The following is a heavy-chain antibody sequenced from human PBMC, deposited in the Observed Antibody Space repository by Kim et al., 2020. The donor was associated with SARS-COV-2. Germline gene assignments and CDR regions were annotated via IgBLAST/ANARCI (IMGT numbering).Heavy chain of an antibody. CDR2: ISGSADST. CDR1: GFTFNNYA. CDR3: AKALYEYQWLVLYFDY. J-gene: IGHJ4*02. V-gene: IGHV3-23*01. D-gene: IGHD6-19*01. Sequence: GGSLRLSCAASGFTFNNYAMSWVRQAPGKGLEWVSAISGSADSTYYADSVKGRFTISRDSSKNTLYLQMNSLRAEDTAVYYCAKALYEYQWLVLYFDYWGQGTLVTVSS.